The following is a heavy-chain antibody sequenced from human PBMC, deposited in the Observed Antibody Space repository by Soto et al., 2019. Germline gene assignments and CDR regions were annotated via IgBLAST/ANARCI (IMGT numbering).Heavy chain of an antibody. CDR3: ARDLFGITAGGLPDY. D-gene: IGHD6-13*01. CDR1: GFTFSSFW. V-gene: IGHV3-74*03. Sequence: EVRLVESGGGFDQPGGSLRLSCAASGFTFSSFWMHWVRQAPGKGLVWVSRISSDGSTTTYADSVKGRFTISRDNAKNTLHLQMNSLRAEDTAVYYCARDLFGITAGGLPDYWGQGTLVTVSA. CDR2: ISSDGSTT. J-gene: IGHJ4*02.